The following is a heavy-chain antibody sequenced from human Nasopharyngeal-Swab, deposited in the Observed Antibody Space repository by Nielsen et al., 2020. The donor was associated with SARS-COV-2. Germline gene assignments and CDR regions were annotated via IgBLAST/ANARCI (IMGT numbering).Heavy chain of an antibody. CDR1: GDSVSNNRAA. CDR2: TYYRSQWNY. V-gene: IGHV6-1*01. Sequence: LSLTCAISGDSVSNNRAAWSWIRQSPSRGLEWLGRTYYRSQWNYDYADSVRGRVTVNPDTSRNQVSLHLNSVTPEDTAVYYCARIAVAVSPVWGQGTLVTVSS. CDR3: ARIAVAVSPV. D-gene: IGHD6-19*01. J-gene: IGHJ4*02.